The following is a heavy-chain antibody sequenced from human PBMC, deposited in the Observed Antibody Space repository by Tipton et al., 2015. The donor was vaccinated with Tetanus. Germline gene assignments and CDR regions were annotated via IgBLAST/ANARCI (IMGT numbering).Heavy chain of an antibody. V-gene: IGHV1-2*02. Sequence: QLVQSGAELKKPGASVKVSCTASGYTFTGYYMYWVRQAPGQGLEWVGWIDPNSGGTIYAQNFQGRVTMTRDTSISTVYMELGRLRSDDTAVYYCARDRGDYIYYGMDVWGPGATVTVSS. J-gene: IGHJ6*02. D-gene: IGHD3-22*01. CDR3: ARDRGDYIYYGMDV. CDR2: IDPNSGGT. CDR1: GYTFTGYY.